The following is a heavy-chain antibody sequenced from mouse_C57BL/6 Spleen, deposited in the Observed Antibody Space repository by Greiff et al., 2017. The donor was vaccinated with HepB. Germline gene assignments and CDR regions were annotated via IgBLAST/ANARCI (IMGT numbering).Heavy chain of an antibody. V-gene: IGHV2-2*01. CDR1: GFSLTSYG. CDR2: IWSGGST. Sequence: VKLVESGPGLVQPSQSLSITCTVSGFSLTSYGVHWVRQSPGKGLEWLGVIWSGGSTDYNAAFISRLSISKDNSKSQVFFKMNSLQADDTSIYYWARNYYGSRSYWYFDVWGTGTTVTVSS. D-gene: IGHD1-1*01. CDR3: ARNYYGSRSYWYFDV. J-gene: IGHJ1*03.